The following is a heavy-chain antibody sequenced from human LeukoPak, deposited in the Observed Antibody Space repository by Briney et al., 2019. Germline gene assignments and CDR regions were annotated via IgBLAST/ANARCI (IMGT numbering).Heavy chain of an antibody. CDR1: GFTFSSYE. J-gene: IGHJ4*02. CDR3: ARGKWEPLDY. Sequence: GSLRLSCGASGFTFSSYEMNWVRQAPGKGLGGVSYISSSGGTKYYADSVKGRFTISRNNAKNSLYLQMNSLRAEDTAVYYCARGKWEPLDYWGQGTLVTVSS. CDR2: ISSSGGTK. D-gene: IGHD1-26*01. V-gene: IGHV3-48*03.